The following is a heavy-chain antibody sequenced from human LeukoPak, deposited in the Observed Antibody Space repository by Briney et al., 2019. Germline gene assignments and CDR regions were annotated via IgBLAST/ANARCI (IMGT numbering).Heavy chain of an antibody. CDR3: ARLRGYSYGYYFDY. V-gene: IGHV4-39*01. D-gene: IGHD5-18*01. J-gene: IGHJ4*02. CDR2: IYYSGST. Sequence: SETLSLTCTVSGGSISSSSYYWGWIRQPPGKGLEWIGSIYYSGSTYYNPALKSRVTISVDTSKNQFSLKLSSVTAADTAVYYCARLRGYSYGYYFDYWGQGTLVTVSS. CDR1: GGSISSSSYY.